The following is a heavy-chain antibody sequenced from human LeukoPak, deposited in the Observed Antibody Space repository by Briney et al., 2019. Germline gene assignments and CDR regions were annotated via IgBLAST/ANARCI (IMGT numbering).Heavy chain of an antibody. Sequence: SETPSLTCAVYGGSFSGYYWSWIRQPPGKGLEWIGEINHSGSTNYNPSLKSRVTISVDTSKNQFSLKLSSVTAADTAVYYCARDRARSRAAHFDYWGQGTLVTVSS. V-gene: IGHV4-34*01. CDR3: ARDRARSRAAHFDY. CDR2: INHSGST. CDR1: GGSFSGYY. J-gene: IGHJ4*02. D-gene: IGHD6-13*01.